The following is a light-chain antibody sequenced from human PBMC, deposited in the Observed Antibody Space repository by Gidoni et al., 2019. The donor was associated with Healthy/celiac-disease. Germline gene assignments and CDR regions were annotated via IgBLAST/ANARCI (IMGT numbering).Light chain of an antibody. CDR2: AAS. Sequence: GDRVTITCQASQSISSYLNWYQQKPGKAPKLLIYAASSLQSGVPSRFSGSGSGTDFTLTISSLQPEDFATYYCQQSYNTPQTFGQGTKVEIK. J-gene: IGKJ1*01. V-gene: IGKV1-39*01. CDR1: QSISSY. CDR3: QQSYNTPQT.